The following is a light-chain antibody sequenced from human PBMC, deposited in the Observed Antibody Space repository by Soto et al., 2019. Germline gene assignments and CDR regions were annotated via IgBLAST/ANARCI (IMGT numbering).Light chain of an antibody. Sequence: QSVLTQPPSASETPGQRVTISCSGSSSNIGSNTVSWYQQLPGTAPKLLIYSTNQRPSGVPDRFSGSKSGTSASLAISGLQSEDEADYYCAAWDDSLNGHVVFGGGTQLTVL. CDR1: SSNIGSNT. CDR3: AAWDDSLNGHVV. CDR2: STN. J-gene: IGLJ2*01. V-gene: IGLV1-44*01.